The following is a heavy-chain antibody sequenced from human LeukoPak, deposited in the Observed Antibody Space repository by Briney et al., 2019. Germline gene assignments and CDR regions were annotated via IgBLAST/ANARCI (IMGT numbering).Heavy chain of an antibody. Sequence: GGSLRLSCAASGFTFSRFAMSWVRQAPGKGLEYVSGISNSGGTTSYADSVKGRFTISRDNSKNTLYLQMNSLRAEDTAVYYCATTRVSGYYYYYYGMAVWGQGTTVTVSS. J-gene: IGHJ6*02. D-gene: IGHD5/OR15-5a*01. V-gene: IGHV3-23*01. CDR3: ATTRVSGYYYYYYGMAV. CDR2: ISNSGGTT. CDR1: GFTFSRFA.